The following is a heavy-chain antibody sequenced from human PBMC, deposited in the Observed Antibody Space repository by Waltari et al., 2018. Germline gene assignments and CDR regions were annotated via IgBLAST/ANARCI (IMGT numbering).Heavy chain of an antibody. D-gene: IGHD4-17*01. CDR2: IYPSGNT. CDR1: GGSIRNYY. V-gene: IGHV4-4*07. CDR3: ARASYGDYGGLGY. J-gene: IGHJ4*02. Sequence: QVQLQESGPGLVKPSETLSLTCTVSGGSIRNYYWSWLRRPAGKGLEWIGRIYPSGNTNYNPSLESRVTMSADTSKNQFSLRLTSVTAADTAVYYCARASYGDYGGLGYWGQGSLVTVSS.